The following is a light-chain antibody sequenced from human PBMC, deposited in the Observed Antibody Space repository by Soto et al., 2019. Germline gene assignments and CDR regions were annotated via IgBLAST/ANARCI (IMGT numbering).Light chain of an antibody. V-gene: IGKV3-20*01. CDR1: QAVNTR. J-gene: IGKJ5*01. CDR3: QQFGGSPQVS. Sequence: EIVLTQSPATLSSFPGDRVTLSCRASQAVNTRLAWYQHKPGQAPRRLIFGASIRATGIPDRFSGSGSGTDFTLTISGLEPEDFAVYSCQQFGGSPQVSFGQGTRLEI. CDR2: GAS.